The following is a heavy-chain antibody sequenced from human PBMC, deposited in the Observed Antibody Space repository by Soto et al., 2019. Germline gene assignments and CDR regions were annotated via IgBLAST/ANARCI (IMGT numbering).Heavy chain of an antibody. Sequence: PSETLSLTCTVSGGSISSYYWSWIRQPPGKGLEWIGYIYYSGSTNYNPSLKSRVTISVDTSKNQFSLKLSSVTAADTAVYYCAREGYCGGSCFPMDVWGKGTSVTVSS. CDR2: IYYSGST. CDR1: GGSISSYY. CDR3: AREGYCGGSCFPMDV. V-gene: IGHV4-59*01. D-gene: IGHD2-15*01. J-gene: IGHJ6*03.